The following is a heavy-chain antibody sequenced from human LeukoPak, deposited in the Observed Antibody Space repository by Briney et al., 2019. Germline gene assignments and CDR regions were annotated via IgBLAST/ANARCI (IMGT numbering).Heavy chain of an antibody. D-gene: IGHD1-26*01. CDR1: GFTFSSYW. J-gene: IGHJ4*02. Sequence: PGGSLRLSCAVAGFTFSSYWMSWVRQAPGKGLEWVANIKQDGSEKYYVDSVKGRFTISRDNAKNSLYLQMNSLRAEDTAVYYCVRDLGGRSGHWGPGTLVTVSS. CDR2: IKQDGSEK. CDR3: VRDLGGRSGH. V-gene: IGHV3-7*01.